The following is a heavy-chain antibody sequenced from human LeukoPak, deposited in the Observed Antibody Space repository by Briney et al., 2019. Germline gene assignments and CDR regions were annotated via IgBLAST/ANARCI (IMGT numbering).Heavy chain of an antibody. Sequence: GASVKVSCKASGYTFTSYYMHWVRQAPGQGLEWMGIINPSGGSTSYAQKFQGRVTMTRDTSTSTVYMELSSLRSEDTAVYYCARGADYYDSSGYLIDYWGQGTLVTVSS. V-gene: IGHV1-46*01. D-gene: IGHD3-22*01. CDR2: INPSGGST. CDR1: GYTFTSYY. J-gene: IGHJ4*02. CDR3: ARGADYYDSSGYLIDY.